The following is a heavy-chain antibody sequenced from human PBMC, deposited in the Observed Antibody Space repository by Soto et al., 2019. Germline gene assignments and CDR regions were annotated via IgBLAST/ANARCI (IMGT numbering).Heavy chain of an antibody. CDR1: GFTFSSYG. V-gene: IGHV3-30*03. CDR2: ISYDGSNK. D-gene: IGHD3-22*01. CDR3: ARDSAAYNYDTSGFDY. J-gene: IGHJ4*02. Sequence: QVQLVESGGGVVQPGRSLRLSCAASGFTFSSYGMHWVRQAPGKGLEWVAVISYDGSNKYYADSVKGRFTISRDNSKNTLYLQMNSLRAEDTAVYYCARDSAAYNYDTSGFDYWGQGTLVTVSS.